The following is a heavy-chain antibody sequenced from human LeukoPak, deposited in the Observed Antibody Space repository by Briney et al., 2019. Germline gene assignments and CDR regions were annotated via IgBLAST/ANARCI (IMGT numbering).Heavy chain of an antibody. CDR3: AGRGIWDLQIGNWFDP. CDR1: GDSITTNSYW. CDR2: MYSTGNS. Sequence: SETLSLTCSLSGDSITTNSYWWGWIRQSPGKGLELIGSMYSTGNSYYNPSRKSGATISPYTSKNQYSMKLTVWTAADTAVYYCAGRGIWDLQIGNWFDPWGQGILVTVSS. D-gene: IGHD3-16*01. J-gene: IGHJ5*02. V-gene: IGHV4-39*01.